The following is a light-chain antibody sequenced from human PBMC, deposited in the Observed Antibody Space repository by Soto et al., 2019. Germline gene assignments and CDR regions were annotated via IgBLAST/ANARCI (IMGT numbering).Light chain of an antibody. V-gene: IGKV3-20*01. CDR1: QSVPENY. J-gene: IGKJ3*01. CDR2: GAS. CDR3: MQYGTSFYT. Sequence: EIVLTQSPGTLSLSPGEGATLSCRASQSVPENYLAWYQQKPGQAPRLLIWGASTRAAYIPDRFSGSGSGTDFTLTISRLEPEDSAVYYCMQYGTSFYTFGPGTKVDFK.